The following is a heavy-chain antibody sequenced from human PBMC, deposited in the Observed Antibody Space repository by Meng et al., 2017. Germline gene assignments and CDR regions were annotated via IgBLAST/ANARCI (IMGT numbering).Heavy chain of an antibody. J-gene: IGHJ4*02. CDR1: GFTFSSFA. D-gene: IGHD6-19*01. Sequence: QVQVGGSGGGVVQPWRSLRLSCAASGFTFSSFAMHWVRQAPGKGLEWVAVISYDGSNKYYADSVKGRFTISRDNSKNTLYLQMNSLRAEDTAVYYCASGSQWLFPYWGQGTLVTVSS. CDR2: ISYDGSNK. CDR3: ASGSQWLFPY. V-gene: IGHV3-30*01.